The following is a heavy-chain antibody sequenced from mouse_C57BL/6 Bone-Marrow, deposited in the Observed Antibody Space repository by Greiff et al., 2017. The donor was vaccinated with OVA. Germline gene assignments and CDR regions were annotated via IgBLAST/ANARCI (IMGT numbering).Heavy chain of an antibody. D-gene: IGHD2-3*01. V-gene: IGHV1-52*01. J-gene: IGHJ2*01. CDR1: GYTFTSYW. CDR3: ARLRIDGYYVEFDY. CDR2: IDPSDSET. Sequence: QVHVKQPGAELVRPGSSVKLSCKASGYTFTSYWMHWVKQRPIQGLEWIGNIDPSDSETHYNQKFKDKATLTVDKSSSTAYMQLSSLTSEDSAVYYCARLRIDGYYVEFDYWGQGTTLTVSS.